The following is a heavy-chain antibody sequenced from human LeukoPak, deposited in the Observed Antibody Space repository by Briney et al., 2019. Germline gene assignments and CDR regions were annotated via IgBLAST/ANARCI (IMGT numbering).Heavy chain of an antibody. J-gene: IGHJ4*02. CDR2: IKQDGSEK. D-gene: IGHD6-25*01. CDR3: ASLSAPIDY. V-gene: IGHV3-7*01. CDR1: GFTFSGYW. Sequence: GGSLRLSCAAPGFTFSGYWMSLVRQAPGKGLEWVANIKQDGSEKYYVASVKGRFTISRDNSKNSLDLQMNSLRAEDTAVYYCASLSAPIDYWGQGTLVTVSS.